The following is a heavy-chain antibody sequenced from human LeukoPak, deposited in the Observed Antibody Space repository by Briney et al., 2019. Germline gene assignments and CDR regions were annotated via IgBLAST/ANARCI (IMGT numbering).Heavy chain of an antibody. CDR1: GGSISSYY. D-gene: IGHD1-26*01. CDR2: IYYSGST. CDR3: ARDRAWEPHQGADY. Sequence: SETLSLTCTVSGGSISSYYWSWIRQPPGKGLEWIGYIYYSGSTNYNPSLKSRVTISVDTSKNQFSLKLSSVTAADTAVYYCARDRAWEPHQGADYWGQGTLVTVSS. V-gene: IGHV4-59*12. J-gene: IGHJ4*02.